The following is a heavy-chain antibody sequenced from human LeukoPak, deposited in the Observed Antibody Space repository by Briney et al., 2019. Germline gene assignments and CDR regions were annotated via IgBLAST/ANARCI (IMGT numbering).Heavy chain of an antibody. D-gene: IGHD5-18*01. J-gene: IGHJ4*02. CDR3: ARGLRYSYGLLDY. CDR2: INHSGST. CDR1: GFTFSSYA. Sequence: SGGPLRLSCAASGFTFSSYAMSWVRQPPGKGLEWIGEINHSGSTNYNPSLKSRVTISVDTSKNQFSLKLSSVTAADTAVYYCARGLRYSYGLLDYWGQGTLVTVSS. V-gene: IGHV4-34*01.